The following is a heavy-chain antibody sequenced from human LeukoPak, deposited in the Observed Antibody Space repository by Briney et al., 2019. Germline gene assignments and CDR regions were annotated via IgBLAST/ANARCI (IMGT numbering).Heavy chain of an antibody. V-gene: IGHV1-2*02. Sequence: ASVKVSCKASGYTFTRYYMHWVRQAPGQGLEWMGWINPNSGGTNYEQKFQGRVTMTSDTSISTAYMELSRLRSDDTAVYYCAREVSEPPGPFNYYGMDVWGQGTTVTVSS. CDR3: AREVSEPPGPFNYYGMDV. CDR2: INPNSGGT. D-gene: IGHD1-14*01. CDR1: GYTFTRYY. J-gene: IGHJ6*02.